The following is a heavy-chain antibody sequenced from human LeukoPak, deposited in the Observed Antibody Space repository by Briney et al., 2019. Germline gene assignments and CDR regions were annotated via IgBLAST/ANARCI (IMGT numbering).Heavy chain of an antibody. Sequence: CLRLSCAAAGFTFIDDYMSWIRQAPRERLESGSDISISGSTIYYADSVKGRFTISRDYPKHSLYLHMNSLIAEDTAVYYCARVGSHGYFDYWGQGTLVTVSS. V-gene: IGHV3-11*01. D-gene: IGHD1-26*01. CDR3: ARVGSHGYFDY. J-gene: IGHJ4*02. CDR2: ISISGSTI. CDR1: GFTFIDDY.